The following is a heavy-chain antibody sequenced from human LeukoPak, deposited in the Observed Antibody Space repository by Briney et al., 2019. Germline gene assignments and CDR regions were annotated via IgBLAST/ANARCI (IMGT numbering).Heavy chain of an antibody. Sequence: GGSLRLSCAASGFTFSSYSMNWVRQAPGKGLEWVSSISSSSSYIYYADSVKGRFTISRDNAKNSLYLQMNSLRAEDTAVYYCARIDVVGSGSHNWFGPWGQGTLVTVSS. V-gene: IGHV3-21*01. CDR2: ISSSSSYI. CDR3: ARIDVVGSGSHNWFGP. D-gene: IGHD3-10*01. J-gene: IGHJ5*02. CDR1: GFTFSSYS.